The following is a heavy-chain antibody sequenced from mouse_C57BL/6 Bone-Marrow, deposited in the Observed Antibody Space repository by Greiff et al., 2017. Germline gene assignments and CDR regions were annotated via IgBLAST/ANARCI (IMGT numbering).Heavy chain of an antibody. J-gene: IGHJ2*01. CDR2: IYPGSGST. CDR3: ARDYYGPGYYLDY. CDR1: GYTFTSYW. D-gene: IGHD1-2*01. Sequence: QVQLQQPGAELVKPGASVKMSCKASGYTFTSYWITWVKQRPGQGLEWIGDIYPGSGSTNYNEKFKSKATLTVDTSSSTAYMQLSSLTSEASAVYYCARDYYGPGYYLDYWGQGTTLTVSS. V-gene: IGHV1-55*01.